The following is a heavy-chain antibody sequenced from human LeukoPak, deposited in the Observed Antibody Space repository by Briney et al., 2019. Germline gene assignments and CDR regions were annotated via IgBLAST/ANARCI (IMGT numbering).Heavy chain of an antibody. V-gene: IGHV3-11*01. CDR1: GFTFSDYY. J-gene: IGHJ6*02. D-gene: IGHD3-10*01. CDR3: ARDGRLLWFGELCCGMDV. CDR2: ISSSGSTI. Sequence: RGSLRLSCAASGFTFSDYYMSWIRQAPGKGLEWVSYISSSGSTIYYADSVKGRFTISRDNAKNSLYLQMNSLRAEDTAVYYCARDGRLLWFGELCCGMDVWGQGTTVAVSS.